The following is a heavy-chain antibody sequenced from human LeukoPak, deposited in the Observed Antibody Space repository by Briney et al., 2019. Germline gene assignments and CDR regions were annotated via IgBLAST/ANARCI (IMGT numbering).Heavy chain of an antibody. J-gene: IGHJ5*02. D-gene: IGHD2-21*01. Sequence: ASVKVSCKASGYTFTGYYMHWVRQAPGQGLEWMGWINPNSGGTNYAQKFQGRVTMTRDTSISTAYMELSRLRSDDTAVYYCASQPFAMVISSTWFDPWGQGTLVTVSS. CDR2: INPNSGGT. V-gene: IGHV1-2*02. CDR1: GYTFTGYY. CDR3: ASQPFAMVISSTWFDP.